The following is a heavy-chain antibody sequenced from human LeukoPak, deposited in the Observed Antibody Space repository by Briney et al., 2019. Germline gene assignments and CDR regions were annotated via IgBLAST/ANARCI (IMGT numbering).Heavy chain of an antibody. V-gene: IGHV3-7*05. D-gene: IGHD3-9*01. CDR2: IKQDGSEN. CDR3: ATYWRYFDWLLSDI. CDR1: GFTFNSYW. Sequence: GGSLRLSCEASGFTFNSYWMSWVRQAPGEGLEWVDNIKQDGSENYYVGSVKGRFTISRDNAKNSLYLQMNSLRAEDTAVYYCATYWRYFDWLLSDIWGLGTMVTVSS. J-gene: IGHJ3*02.